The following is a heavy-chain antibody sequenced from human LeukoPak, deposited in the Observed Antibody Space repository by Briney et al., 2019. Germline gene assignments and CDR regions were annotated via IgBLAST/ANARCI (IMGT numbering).Heavy chain of an antibody. J-gene: IGHJ4*02. D-gene: IGHD3-22*01. V-gene: IGHV3-21*04. CDR3: ARAMRPGGYYDSSGYKNYFDY. Sequence: GGSLRLSCAASGFTFSSYSMNWVRQAPGKGLEWVSSISSSSSYIYYADSVKGRFTISRDNAKNSLYLQMNSLRSEDTAVYYCARAMRPGGYYDSSGYKNYFDYWGQGTLVTVSS. CDR1: GFTFSSYS. CDR2: ISSSSSYI.